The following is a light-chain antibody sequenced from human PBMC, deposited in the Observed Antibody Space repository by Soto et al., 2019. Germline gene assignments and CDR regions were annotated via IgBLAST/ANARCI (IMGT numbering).Light chain of an antibody. J-gene: IGKJ1*01. V-gene: IGKV1-5*03. CDR3: QQYNSYPWR. Sequence: SQRTHSPDTLSASFRDRVTITGRASQSIASWLAWYQQQPGKAPKLLIYKAYSLESGVPSRFSGSGSGTEFTLTISSLQPDDFATYYCQQYNSYPWRFGQGTKADI. CDR2: KAY. CDR1: QSIASW.